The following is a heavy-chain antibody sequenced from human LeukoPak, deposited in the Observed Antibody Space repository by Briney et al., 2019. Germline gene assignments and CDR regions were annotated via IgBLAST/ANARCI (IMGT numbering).Heavy chain of an antibody. Sequence: PSHTLSLTCPGSGGSISSYYWSWLRQPAGKGRERSGRIYTSGSTNYNPSLKSRVTMSVDTSKNQFSLKLSSVTAADTAVYYCARDVDGGNFNWFDHWGQGTLVTVSS. CDR3: ARDVDGGNFNWFDH. CDR1: GGSISSYY. J-gene: IGHJ5*02. D-gene: IGHD4-23*01. CDR2: IYTSGST. V-gene: IGHV4-4*07.